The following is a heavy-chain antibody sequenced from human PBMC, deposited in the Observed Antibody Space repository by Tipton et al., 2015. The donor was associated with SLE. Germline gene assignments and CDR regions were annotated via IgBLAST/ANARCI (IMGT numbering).Heavy chain of an antibody. CDR2: ISYEGSNK. V-gene: IGHV3-30*03. CDR3: ATLEARGF. CDR1: GITFGSYG. J-gene: IGHJ4*02. D-gene: IGHD1-1*01. Sequence: SGITFGSYGMHWVRQAPGKGLEWVAAISYEGSNKDYGDSVKGRFIISRDNSKNTLYLQMNSLRPEDTAMYYCATLEARGFWGQGTLVTVPS.